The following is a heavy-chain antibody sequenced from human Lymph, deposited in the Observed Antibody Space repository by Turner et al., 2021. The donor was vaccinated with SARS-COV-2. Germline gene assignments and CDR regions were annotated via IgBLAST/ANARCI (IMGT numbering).Heavy chain of an antibody. D-gene: IGHD4-17*01. Sequence: EVQLVESGGGLVKPGGSLRLLCSASGFTFSTYSMNWVRQAPVKWLEWISSISSISSYIDYADSVKGLFTISRDDAKNSLYLQMNSLRAEDTAVYYCARDIPTTADYFDYWGQGTLVTVSS. CDR2: ISSISSYI. CDR3: ARDIPTTADYFDY. V-gene: IGHV3-21*01. J-gene: IGHJ4*02. CDR1: GFTFSTYS.